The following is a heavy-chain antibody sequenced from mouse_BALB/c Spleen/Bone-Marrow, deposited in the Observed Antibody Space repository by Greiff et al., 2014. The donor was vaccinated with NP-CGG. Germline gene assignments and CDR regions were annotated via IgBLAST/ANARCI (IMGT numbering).Heavy chain of an antibody. Sequence: VQLHQSGTVLARPGASVKMSCKASGYSFTSYWMHWVKQRPGQGLEWIGAIYPGNSDTSYNQKFKGKAKLTAVTSASTAYMELSSLTDEDSAVYYCTNGYDYYAMDYWGQGTSVTVSS. V-gene: IGHV1-5*01. D-gene: IGHD2-2*01. CDR2: IYPGNSDT. CDR1: GYSFTSYW. J-gene: IGHJ4*01. CDR3: TNGYDYYAMDY.